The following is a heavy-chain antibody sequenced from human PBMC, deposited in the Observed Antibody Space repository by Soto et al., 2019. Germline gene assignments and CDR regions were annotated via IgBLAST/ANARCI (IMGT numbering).Heavy chain of an antibody. D-gene: IGHD3-9*01. J-gene: IGHJ4*02. CDR2: ISYDGSDK. CDR3: ATASDYDILTGYYPGFLSFDY. CDR1: GFSFSTYG. Sequence: QVQLVESGGGVVQPGRSLRLSCAASGFSFSTYGMHWVRQAPGKGLEWVAVISYDGSDKYYADSVKGRFTISRDNSKNTLYLQMNSLRAEDTAVYYCATASDYDILTGYYPGFLSFDYWGQGTLVTVSS. V-gene: IGHV3-30*03.